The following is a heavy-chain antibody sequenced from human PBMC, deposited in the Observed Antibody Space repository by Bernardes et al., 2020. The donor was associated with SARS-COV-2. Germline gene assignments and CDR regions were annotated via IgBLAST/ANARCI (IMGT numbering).Heavy chain of an antibody. V-gene: IGHV3-23*01. CDR2: ISGSGGST. CDR1: GFTFSSYA. D-gene: IGHD2-8*02. J-gene: IGHJ4*02. CDR3: AKDVFWWQFDY. Sequence: GGSLRLSCAASGFTFSSYAMNWVRQAPGKGLEWVSAISGSGGSTYYADSVKGRFTISRDNYRNILYLQMDSLGAEDTAVYYCAKDVFWWQFDYWGQGALVTVSS.